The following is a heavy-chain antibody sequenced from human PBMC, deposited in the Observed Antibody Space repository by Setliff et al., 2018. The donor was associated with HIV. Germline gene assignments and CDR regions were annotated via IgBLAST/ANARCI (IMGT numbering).Heavy chain of an antibody. CDR3: ARRDGRSMNAFQI. J-gene: IGHJ3*01. D-gene: IGHD6-13*01. V-gene: IGHV5-51*01. CDR2: IYPDDSNI. Sequence: GESLKISCKALGYTFTTYWIGWVRQMPGEGLEWMGIIYPDDSNIRYNPSFQNQVTISADKSITTAYLQINNLKASDTATYYCARRDGRSMNAFQIWGPGTVVT. CDR1: GYTFTTYW.